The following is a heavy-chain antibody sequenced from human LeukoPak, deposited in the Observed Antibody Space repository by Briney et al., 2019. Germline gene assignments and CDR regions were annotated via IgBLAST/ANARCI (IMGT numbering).Heavy chain of an antibody. Sequence: GESLKISCKGSGYRFTNYWIGWVRQMPGKGLEWMGIIFPGDSDSRYSPSFQGQVTISADKSITTAYLQWSSLKASDTAMYYCARQDGYGLYYFDYWGQGNLVTVSS. D-gene: IGHD5-18*01. CDR3: ARQDGYGLYYFDY. J-gene: IGHJ4*02. V-gene: IGHV5-51*01. CDR2: IFPGDSDS. CDR1: GYRFTNYW.